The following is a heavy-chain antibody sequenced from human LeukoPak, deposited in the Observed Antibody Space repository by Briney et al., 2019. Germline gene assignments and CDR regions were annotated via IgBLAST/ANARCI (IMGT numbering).Heavy chain of an antibody. V-gene: IGHV3-7*01. CDR2: IKQDGSEK. CDR1: GFTFSSYW. Sequence: PGGSLRLSWAAAGFTFSSYWMSWVRQAPGKGLEWVANIKQDGSEKYYVDSVKGRFTISRDNAKNSLYLQMNSLRAEDTAVYYCARDLSIAVAGTESYYGMDVWGQGTTVTVSS. J-gene: IGHJ6*02. D-gene: IGHD6-19*01. CDR3: ARDLSIAVAGTESYYGMDV.